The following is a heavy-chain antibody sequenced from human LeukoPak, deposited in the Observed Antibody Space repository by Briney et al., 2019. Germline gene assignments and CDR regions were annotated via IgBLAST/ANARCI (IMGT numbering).Heavy chain of an antibody. CDR3: AKDTEGPQIMITFGGVIGNYFDY. CDR2: INSDGSST. V-gene: IGHV3-74*01. J-gene: IGHJ4*02. D-gene: IGHD3-16*02. Sequence: PGGSLRLSCAASGFTFSSYWMHWVRQTPGKGLVWVSRINSDGSSTSYADSVKGRFTISRDNAKNTLYLQMNSLRAEDTAVYYCAKDTEGPQIMITFGGVIGNYFDYWGQGTLVTVSS. CDR1: GFTFSSYW.